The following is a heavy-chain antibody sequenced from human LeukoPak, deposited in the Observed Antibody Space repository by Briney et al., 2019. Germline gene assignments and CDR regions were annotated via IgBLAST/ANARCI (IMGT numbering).Heavy chain of an antibody. V-gene: IGHV4-34*01. CDR1: GGSFSGYY. CDR3: AREGYCSSTSCYKGAPDY. D-gene: IGHD2-2*01. CDR2: INHSGST. J-gene: IGHJ4*02. Sequence: SETLSLTCAVYGGSFSGYYWSWIRQPPGKGLVWIGEINHSGSTNYNPSLKSRVTISVDTSKNQFSLKLSSVTAADTAVYYCAREGYCSSTSCYKGAPDYWGQGTLVTVSS.